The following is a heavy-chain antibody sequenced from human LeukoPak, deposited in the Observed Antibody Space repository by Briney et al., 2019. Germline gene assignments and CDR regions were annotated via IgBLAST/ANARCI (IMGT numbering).Heavy chain of an antibody. V-gene: IGHV1-18*04. Sequence: GASVKVSRKASGCTFTSYGISWVRQAPGQGLEWMGWISAYNGNANYAQNLQGRVTMTTDTSTSTAYMELRSLRSDDTAVYYCVRYFDWPRPFDYWGQGTLVTVSS. CDR3: VRYFDWPRPFDY. J-gene: IGHJ4*02. D-gene: IGHD3-9*01. CDR1: GCTFTSYG. CDR2: ISAYNGNA.